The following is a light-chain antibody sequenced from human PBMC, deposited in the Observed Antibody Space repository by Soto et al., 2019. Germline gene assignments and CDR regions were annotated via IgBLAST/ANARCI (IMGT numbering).Light chain of an antibody. Sequence: DIQMTQSPSTLSASVGDRVTITCRASQSISSWLAWYQQKPGKAPKLLIYKASSLESGVPSRFSGSGSGTEFTLTISSLQPDDIATYYCQQYNTYPYAFGQGTKLGSK. V-gene: IGKV1-5*03. CDR1: QSISSW. CDR2: KAS. CDR3: QQYNTYPYA. J-gene: IGKJ2*01.